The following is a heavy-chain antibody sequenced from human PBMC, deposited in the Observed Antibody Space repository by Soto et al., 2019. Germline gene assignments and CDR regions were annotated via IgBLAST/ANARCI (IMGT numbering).Heavy chain of an antibody. Sequence: ASVEVSFEASGYAFRSYGVSWVRQATGQGLEWMGWISAYNGNSNYAQKFQGRVTMTTDTSTNTAYMELRSLRSDDTAVYYCARSPLWFGKTHYGMDVWGQGTTVTVSS. J-gene: IGHJ6*02. CDR2: ISAYNGNS. CDR1: GYAFRSYG. V-gene: IGHV1-18*04. CDR3: ARSPLWFGKTHYGMDV. D-gene: IGHD3-10*01.